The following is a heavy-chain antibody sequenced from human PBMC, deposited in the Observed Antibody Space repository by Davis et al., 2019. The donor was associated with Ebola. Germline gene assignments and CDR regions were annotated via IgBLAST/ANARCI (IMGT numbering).Heavy chain of an antibody. J-gene: IGHJ4*02. CDR1: GGSFSGYY. Sequence: MPSETLSLTCAVYGGSFSGYYWSWIRQPPGKGLEWIGYIYYSGSTNYNPSLKSRVTISVDTSKNQFSLKLSSVTAADTAVYYCARDSGYDPFDYWGQGTVVTVSS. D-gene: IGHD5-12*01. CDR3: ARDSGYDPFDY. V-gene: IGHV4-59*01. CDR2: IYYSGST.